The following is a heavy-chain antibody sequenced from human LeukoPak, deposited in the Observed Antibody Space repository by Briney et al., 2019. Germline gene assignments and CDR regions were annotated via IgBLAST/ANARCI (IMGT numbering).Heavy chain of an antibody. V-gene: IGHV3-23*01. J-gene: IGHJ4*02. CDR1: GFTFRRYG. D-gene: IGHD3-3*01. CDR3: AKDKARITGNNFDY. Sequence: GGSLRLSCAASGFTFRRYGMSWVRQAPGKGLEWVSAISGSGGSTYYADSVKGRFTISRDNSKNTLYLQMNSLRAEDTAVYYCAKDKARITGNNFDYWGQGTLVTVSS. CDR2: ISGSGGST.